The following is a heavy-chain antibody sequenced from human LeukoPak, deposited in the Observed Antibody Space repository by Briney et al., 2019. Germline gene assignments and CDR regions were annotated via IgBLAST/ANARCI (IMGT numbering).Heavy chain of an antibody. V-gene: IGHV3-53*01. CDR1: GFTVSSNY. CDR2: IYSGGST. D-gene: IGHD5-18*01. J-gene: IGHJ4*02. Sequence: GGSLRLSCAASGFTVSSNYMSWVRQAPGKGLEWVSVIYSGGSTYYADSVKGRCTISRDNSKNTRYLQMNSLGAEDTAVYYCARGQLWLQSYFDYWGQGTLVTVSS. CDR3: ARGQLWLQSYFDY.